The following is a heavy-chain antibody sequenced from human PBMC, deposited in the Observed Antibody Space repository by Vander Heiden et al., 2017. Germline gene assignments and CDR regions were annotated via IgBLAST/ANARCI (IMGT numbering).Heavy chain of an antibody. CDR2: IYHSGST. CDR1: GGSISSGGYS. Sequence: QLQLQESGSGLVKPSQTLSLTCAVSGGSISSGGYSWSWIRQQPGKGLEWIGYIYHSGSTYYNPSLKSRVTISVDRSKNQFSLKLSSVTAADTAVYYCASVRRITMVRGGWFDPWGQGTLVTVSS. D-gene: IGHD3-10*01. V-gene: IGHV4-30-2*01. CDR3: ASVRRITMVRGGWFDP. J-gene: IGHJ5*02.